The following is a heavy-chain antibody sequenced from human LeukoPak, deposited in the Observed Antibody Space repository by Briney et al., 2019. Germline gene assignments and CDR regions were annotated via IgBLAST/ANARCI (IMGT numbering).Heavy chain of an antibody. V-gene: IGHV1-2*02. CDR1: GYTFTGYY. CDR3: ARDALIYYSSSWYRNWFDP. J-gene: IGHJ5*02. CDR2: VNPNSGDT. D-gene: IGHD6-13*01. Sequence: ASVKVSCKASGYTFTGYYLHWVRQAPGQGLEWMGCVNPNSGDTNYAQKLQGRVTMTTDTSTSTAYMELRSLRSDDTAVYYCARDALIYYSSSWYRNWFDPWGQGTLVTVSS.